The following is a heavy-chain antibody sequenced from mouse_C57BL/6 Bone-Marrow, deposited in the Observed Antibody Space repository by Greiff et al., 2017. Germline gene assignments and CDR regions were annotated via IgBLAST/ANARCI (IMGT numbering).Heavy chain of an antibody. J-gene: IGHJ1*03. D-gene: IGHD1-1*01. V-gene: IGHV10-1*01. Sequence: EVKLMESGGGLVQPKGSLKLSCAASGFSFNTYAMNWVRQAPGKGLEWVARIRSKSNNYATYYADSVKDRFTISRDDSESMLYLQMNNLKTEDTAMYYCVILITTAVWYFDVWGTGTTVTVSS. CDR2: IRSKSNNYAT. CDR3: VILITTAVWYFDV. CDR1: GFSFNTYA.